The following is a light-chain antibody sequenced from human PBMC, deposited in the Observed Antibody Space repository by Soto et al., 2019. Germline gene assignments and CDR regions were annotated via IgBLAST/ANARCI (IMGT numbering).Light chain of an antibody. J-gene: IGLJ3*02. CDR1: STDVGGYNY. CDR2: DVN. V-gene: IGLV2-11*01. Sequence: QSALTQPRSLSGSPGQSVTISCTGTSTDVGGYNYVSWYQQHPGKAPKLVIYDVNKRPSGVPDRFSGSKSGNTASLTISGLQAEDEADYYCCSHAGTYTWVFGGGTKLTVL. CDR3: CSHAGTYTWV.